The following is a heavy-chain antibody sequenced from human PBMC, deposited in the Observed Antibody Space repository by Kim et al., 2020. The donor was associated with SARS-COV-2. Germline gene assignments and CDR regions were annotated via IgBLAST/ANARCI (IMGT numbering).Heavy chain of an antibody. Sequence: YADPWKGRFSISRDNDKKFLYLQMNSLRAEDTALYYWAKVLRIAERSFDFWGQGTLVPVSS. V-gene: IGHV3-9*01. D-gene: IGHD2-21*01. CDR3: AKVLRIAERSFDF. J-gene: IGHJ4*02.